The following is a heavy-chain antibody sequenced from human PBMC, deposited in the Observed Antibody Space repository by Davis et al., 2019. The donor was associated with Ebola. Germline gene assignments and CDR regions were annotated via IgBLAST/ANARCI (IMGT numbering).Heavy chain of an antibody. D-gene: IGHD5-24*01. CDR1: GYTFTSYD. CDR3: ARGKRRDGYPLPY. Sequence: ASVKLSCKASGYTFTSYDINWVRQATGQGLEWMGWMNPNSGNTGYAQKFQGRVTITRNTSISTAYMELSSLRSEDTAVYYCARGKRRDGYPLPYRGQGTLVTVSS. V-gene: IGHV1-8*03. J-gene: IGHJ4*02. CDR2: MNPNSGNT.